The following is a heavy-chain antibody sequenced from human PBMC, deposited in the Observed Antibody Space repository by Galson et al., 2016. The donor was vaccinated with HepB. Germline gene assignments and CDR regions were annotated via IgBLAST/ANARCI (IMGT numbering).Heavy chain of an antibody. Sequence: SLRLSCAVSGFTVSSNYMSWVRQAPGKGLEWVSDIYRGGHTYYADSVKGRFTISSDNSKNTVYLQMNSLRVEDTAVYYCAREGGAAPGGWDCWGQGTLVTVSS. V-gene: IGHV3-53*01. CDR3: AREGGAAPGGWDC. D-gene: IGHD3-16*01. CDR2: IYRGGHT. J-gene: IGHJ4*02. CDR1: GFTVSSNY.